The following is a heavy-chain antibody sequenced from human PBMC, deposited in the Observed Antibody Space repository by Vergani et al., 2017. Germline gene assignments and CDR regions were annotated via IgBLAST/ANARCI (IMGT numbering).Heavy chain of an antibody. CDR1: GGTFSSYA. Sequence: QVQLVQSGAEVKKPGSSVKVSCKASGGTFSSYAISWVRQAPGQGLEWMGGIIPIFGTANYAQKFQGRVTITADDSTSTAYMELSSLRSEDTAVYYCARGGYYYDSSGYYPYWYFDLWGRGTLVTVSS. CDR2: IIPIFGTA. J-gene: IGHJ2*01. D-gene: IGHD3-22*01. V-gene: IGHV1-69*12. CDR3: ARGGYYYDSSGYYPYWYFDL.